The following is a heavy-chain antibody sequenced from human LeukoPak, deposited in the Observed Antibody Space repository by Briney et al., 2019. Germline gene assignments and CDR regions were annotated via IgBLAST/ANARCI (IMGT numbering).Heavy chain of an antibody. CDR1: GGTFSGYY. CDR2: INYTGST. V-gene: IGHV4-34*01. J-gene: IGHJ3*02. D-gene: IGHD4-17*01. CDR3: ARANGDSREDAFDI. Sequence: PSETLSLTCAVYGGTFSGYYWNWIRQPPGKGLEWIGEINYTGSTNYNPSLKSRVTISVDTSKNQFSLKLTSVTAADTAVYYCARANGDSREDAFDIWGQGTMVTVSS.